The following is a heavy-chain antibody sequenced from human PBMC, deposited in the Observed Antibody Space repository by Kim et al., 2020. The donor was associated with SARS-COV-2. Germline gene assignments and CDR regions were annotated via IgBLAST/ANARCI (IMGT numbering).Heavy chain of an antibody. CDR3: SRESPGNYYFDY. CDR1: GYSFTSYL. Sequence: ASVKVSCKASGYSFTSYLIHWARQAPGQGLEYMGIIIPGSGYTNYAQRFQGRVTMTRDTSTSTVYVDLSRLTSEDTAIYYCSRESPGNYYFDYWGQGTLV. J-gene: IGHJ4*02. CDR2: IIPGSGYT. D-gene: IGHD3-10*01. V-gene: IGHV1-46*01.